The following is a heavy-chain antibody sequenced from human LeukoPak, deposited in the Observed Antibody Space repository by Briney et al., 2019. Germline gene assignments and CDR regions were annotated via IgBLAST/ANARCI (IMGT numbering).Heavy chain of an antibody. J-gene: IGHJ4*02. CDR2: IIPILGIA. CDR1: GGTFSSYT. CDR3: ARSWNYDFWSGFDY. D-gene: IGHD3-3*01. V-gene: IGHV1-69*02. Sequence: SAKVSCKASGGTFSSYTISWVRQAPGQGLEWMGRIIPILGIANYAQKFQGRVTITADKSTSTAYMELSSLRSEDTAVYYCARSWNYDFWSGFDYWGQGTLVTVSS.